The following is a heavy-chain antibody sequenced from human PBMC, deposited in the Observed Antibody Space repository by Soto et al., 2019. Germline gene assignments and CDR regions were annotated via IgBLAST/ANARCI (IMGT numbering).Heavy chain of an antibody. D-gene: IGHD3-10*01. CDR2: IYFSGST. CDR1: GGSINSTGYY. J-gene: IGHJ6*02. V-gene: IGHV4-39*01. Sequence: SETPSLTCTVSGGSINSTGYYWGWIRQPPGKGLEWIGSIYFSGSTSYNPSLKSRVTMSVDTSKNQLSLKVGSVTAEDTALYFCASSSFLRSGDLFHGLDVWGQGTTVTVSS. CDR3: ASSSFLRSGDLFHGLDV.